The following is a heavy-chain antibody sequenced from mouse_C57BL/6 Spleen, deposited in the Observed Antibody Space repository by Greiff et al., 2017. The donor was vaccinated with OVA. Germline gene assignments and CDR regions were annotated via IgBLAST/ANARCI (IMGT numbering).Heavy chain of an antibody. CDR1: GYAFSSSW. J-gene: IGHJ4*01. CDR2: IYPGDGDT. V-gene: IGHV1-82*01. CDR3: ARSNVDYYAMDY. Sequence: QVQLQQSGPELVKPGASVKISCKASGYAFSSSWMNWVKQRPGKGLEWIGRIYPGDGDTNYNGKFKGKATLTADKSSSTAYMQLSSLTSEDSAVYFCARSNVDYYAMDYWGQGTSVTVSS.